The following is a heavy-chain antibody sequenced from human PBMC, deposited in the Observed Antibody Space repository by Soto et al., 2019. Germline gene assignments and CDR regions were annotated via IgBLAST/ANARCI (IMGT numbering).Heavy chain of an antibody. CDR2: ISGSGGST. D-gene: IGHD3-3*01. Sequence: EVQLLESGGGLVQPGGSLRLSCAASGFTFSSYAMSWVRQAPGKGLEWVSAISGSGGSTYYADSVKGRFTISRDNSKNTLYLQMNSLRAEDTAVYYCATRITIFGVVIIRDFDYWGQGTPVTVSS. CDR3: ATRITIFGVVIIRDFDY. V-gene: IGHV3-23*01. J-gene: IGHJ4*02. CDR1: GFTFSSYA.